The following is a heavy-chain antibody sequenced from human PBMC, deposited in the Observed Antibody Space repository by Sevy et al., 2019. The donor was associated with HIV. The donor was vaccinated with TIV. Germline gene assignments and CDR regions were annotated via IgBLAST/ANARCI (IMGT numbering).Heavy chain of an antibody. CDR3: PRGSRGSLEGFDI. D-gene: IGHD1-26*01. CDR2: INSDGNYR. J-gene: IGHJ3*02. V-gene: IGHV3-74*01. CDR1: GFTFSTYW. Sequence: GGSLRLSCAASGFTFSTYWMHWVRQAPGKGLVWVSRINSDGNYRSYVESVEGRFTISRDNAQNTLFLQMSSLRVEDTAVYYCPRGSRGSLEGFDIWGQGTMVTVSS.